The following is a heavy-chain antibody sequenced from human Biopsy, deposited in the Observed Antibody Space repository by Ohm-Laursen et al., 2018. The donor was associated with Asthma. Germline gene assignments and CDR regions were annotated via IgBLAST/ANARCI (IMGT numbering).Heavy chain of an antibody. CDR2: MSFDGSQT. D-gene: IGHD1-1*01. Sequence: SLRLSCTASGFSFNSYGMHWVRQAPGKGLEWVAVMSFDGSQTYYADSVKGRFTISRDNSKSTLYLQMNSLRAEGTAVYYCAKESGSNYAFDIWGQGTMVTVSS. J-gene: IGHJ3*02. CDR3: AKESGSNYAFDI. CDR1: GFSFNSYG. V-gene: IGHV3-30*18.